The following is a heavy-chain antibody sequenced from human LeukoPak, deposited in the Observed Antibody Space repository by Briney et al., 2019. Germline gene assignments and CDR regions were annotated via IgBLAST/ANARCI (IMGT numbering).Heavy chain of an antibody. V-gene: IGHV3-43*01. Sequence: GGSLRLFCTASRFTFDDYTMHWARHAPRKGLEWVSLISWDRGSTNYADSVKGRFTNFRDNSKSALYLQMYSLRTEDTAAYYCAKDLGPPQIYGVSTPLDYWGQGTLVTVSS. CDR3: AKDLGPPQIYGVSTPLDY. CDR1: RFTFDDYT. D-gene: IGHD3-3*01. J-gene: IGHJ4*02. CDR2: ISWDRGST.